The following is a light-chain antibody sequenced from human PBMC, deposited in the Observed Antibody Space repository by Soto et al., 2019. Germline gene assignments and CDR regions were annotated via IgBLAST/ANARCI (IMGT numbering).Light chain of an antibody. J-gene: IGKJ5*01. CDR3: QQYDNLPIT. V-gene: IGKV3-20*01. CDR2: GAS. Sequence: EIVLTQSPGTLSLSPGERATLSCRASQSVSSSYLAWYQQKPGQAPRLLIYGASARATGVPARFSGSGSGTDFTFTISSLQPEDIATYYCQQYDNLPITFGQGTRLEIK. CDR1: QSVSSSY.